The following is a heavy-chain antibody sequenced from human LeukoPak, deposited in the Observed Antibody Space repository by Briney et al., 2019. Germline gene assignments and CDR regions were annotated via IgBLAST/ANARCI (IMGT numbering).Heavy chain of an antibody. CDR1: GVTFSNYW. J-gene: IGHJ4*02. CDR2: IKEDGSEK. Sequence: GGSLRLSCAASGVTFSNYWMSWVRQAPGKGLEWVANIKEDGSEKYYVDSVKGRFTISRDNARNSLYLQMNSLRAEDTAVYYCASGRQLGYWGQGTLVTVSS. CDR3: ASGRQLGY. V-gene: IGHV3-7*01. D-gene: IGHD6-13*01.